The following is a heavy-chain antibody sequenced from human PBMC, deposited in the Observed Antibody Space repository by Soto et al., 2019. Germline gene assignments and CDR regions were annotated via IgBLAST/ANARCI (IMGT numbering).Heavy chain of an antibody. Sequence: EVQLVESGGGLVQPGGSLRLSCAASGFTVSSNYMSWVRQAPGKGLEWVSLIYSGDTSYYADSVKGRFTISRHISRNTLFLQMNSLRPEDTAVYYYASRSASLCTSVSRPNLFNYWGQGTLVTVSS. V-gene: IGHV3-53*04. CDR3: ASRSASLCTSVSRPNLFNY. CDR2: IYSGDTS. J-gene: IGHJ4*02. D-gene: IGHD2-2*01. CDR1: GFTVSSNY.